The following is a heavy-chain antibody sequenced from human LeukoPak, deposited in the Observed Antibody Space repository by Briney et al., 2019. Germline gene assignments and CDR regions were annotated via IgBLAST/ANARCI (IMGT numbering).Heavy chain of an antibody. J-gene: IGHJ4*02. V-gene: IGHV3-21*01. CDR2: ISSSSSYI. CDR1: GFTFSSYS. Sequence: GGSLRLSCAASGFTFSSYSMNWVRQAPGKGLEWVSSISSSSSYIYYADSVKGRCTISSANAKNSRYLHMHILRAENTDVYYCARLAAAGTGDYWGQGTLVTVSS. CDR3: ARLAAAGTGDY. D-gene: IGHD6-13*01.